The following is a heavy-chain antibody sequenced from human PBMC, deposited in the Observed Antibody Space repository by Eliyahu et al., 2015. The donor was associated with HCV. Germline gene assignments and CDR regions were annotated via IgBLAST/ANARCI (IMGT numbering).Heavy chain of an antibody. J-gene: IGHJ6*02. CDR1: GGSFSGNY. CDR2: INXSGSI. V-gene: IGHV4-34*01. D-gene: IGHD3-3*01. Sequence: QVQLQQWGAGLLKPSETLSLTCAVYGGSFSGNYGSWFRQPPGKGLEWIGEINXSGSINYNPSLKSRVTISIDTSKNQFSLKLSSVTAADTAVYYCAREPRITIFGVVISNGMDVWGQGTTVTVSS. CDR3: AREPRITIFGVVISNGMDV.